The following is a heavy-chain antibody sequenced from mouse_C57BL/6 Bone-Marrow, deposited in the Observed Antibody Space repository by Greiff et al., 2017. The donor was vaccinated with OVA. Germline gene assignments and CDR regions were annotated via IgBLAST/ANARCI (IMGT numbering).Heavy chain of an antibody. J-gene: IGHJ4*01. D-gene: IGHD2-5*01. CDR3: ARKDYSNYRCAMDY. CDR1: GFSLTSYG. V-gene: IGHV2-2*01. Sequence: VKLMESGPGLVQPSQSLSITCTVSGFSLTSYGVHWVRQSPGKGLEWLGVIWSGGSTDYNAAFISRLSISKDNSKSQVFFKMNSLQADDTAIYYCARKDYSNYRCAMDYWGQGTSVTVSS. CDR2: IWSGGST.